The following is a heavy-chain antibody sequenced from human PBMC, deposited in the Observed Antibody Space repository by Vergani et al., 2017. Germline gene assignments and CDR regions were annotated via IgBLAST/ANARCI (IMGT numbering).Heavy chain of an antibody. CDR3: AGDLRLLYNRFDP. CDR1: GFTFNQYG. V-gene: IGHV3-33*01. J-gene: IGHJ5*02. Sequence: QVQLVESGGGVVQPGRSLRLSCAASGFTFNQYGMHWVRQAPGKGLEWVAVTWCDGNNKQYADSVKGRFTISRDNSKSTMYLQMNSLRDEDTGVYYCAGDLRLLYNRFDPWGQGTLVTVSS. D-gene: IGHD1-14*01. CDR2: TWCDGNNK.